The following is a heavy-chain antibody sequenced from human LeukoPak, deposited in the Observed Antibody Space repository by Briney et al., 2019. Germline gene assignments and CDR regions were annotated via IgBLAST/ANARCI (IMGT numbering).Heavy chain of an antibody. Sequence: SVKVSCKASGGTFSSYAISWVRQAPGQGLEWMGGIIPIFGTANYAQKFQGRVTMTTDTSTSTAYMELRSLRSDDTAVYYCARPSGSYNDFDYWGQGTLVTVSS. CDR3: ARPSGSYNDFDY. D-gene: IGHD1-26*01. CDR2: IIPIFGTA. J-gene: IGHJ4*02. V-gene: IGHV1-69*05. CDR1: GGTFSSYA.